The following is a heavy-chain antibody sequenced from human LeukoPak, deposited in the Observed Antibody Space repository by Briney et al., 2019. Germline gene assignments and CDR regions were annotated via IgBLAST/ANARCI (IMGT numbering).Heavy chain of an antibody. Sequence: PGRSLRLSCAASGFTFDDYAMHWVRQAPGKGLEWVSGISWNSGSIGYADSVKGRFTISRDNAKNSLYLQMNGLRAEDMALYYCAKGDCTNGVCYLDYWGQGTLVTVSS. CDR2: ISWNSGSI. D-gene: IGHD2-8*01. J-gene: IGHJ4*02. CDR1: GFTFDDYA. CDR3: AKGDCTNGVCYLDY. V-gene: IGHV3-9*03.